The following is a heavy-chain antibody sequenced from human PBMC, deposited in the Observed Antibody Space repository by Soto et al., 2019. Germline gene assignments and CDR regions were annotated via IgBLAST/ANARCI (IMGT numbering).Heavy chain of an antibody. Sequence: QVQLQEWGAGLLKPSETLSLTCAVYGGSFSGYFWTWIRQPPGKGLEWIGEINHSGSSNYNPSLKSRLTISVDTSKSQFSLKLSSVTAADTAVYYCARGAGGSSSYIDYWSQGTLVTVSS. CDR1: GGSFSGYF. CDR3: ARGAGGSSSYIDY. J-gene: IGHJ4*02. V-gene: IGHV4-34*01. D-gene: IGHD6-13*01. CDR2: INHSGSS.